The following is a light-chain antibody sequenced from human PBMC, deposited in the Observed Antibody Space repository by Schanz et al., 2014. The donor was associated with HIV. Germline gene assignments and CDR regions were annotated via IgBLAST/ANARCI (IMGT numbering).Light chain of an antibody. V-gene: IGLV1-40*01. Sequence: QSVLTQPPSVSAAPGQRVTISCTGSSSNIGAGYDVHWYQQVPGTAPKLLIFANNNRPSGVPDRFSGSKSGTSASLAITGLRDEDEADYYCQSFDSTLNSVVFGGGTKLTVL. CDR1: SSNIGAGYD. CDR2: ANN. J-gene: IGLJ2*01. CDR3: QSFDSTLNSVV.